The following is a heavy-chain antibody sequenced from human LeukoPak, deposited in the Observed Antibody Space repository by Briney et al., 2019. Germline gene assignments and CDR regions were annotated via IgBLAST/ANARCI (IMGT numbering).Heavy chain of an antibody. J-gene: IGHJ6*03. CDR1: GFTFSSYG. Sequence: PGGSLRLSCAASGFTFSSYGMHWVRQAPGKGLEWVAFIRYDGSNKYYADSVKGRFTISRDNSKNTLYLQMNSLRAEDTAVYYCAKVSLPAAIYYYYYMDVWGKGTTVTVSS. D-gene: IGHD2-2*01. V-gene: IGHV3-30*02. CDR3: AKVSLPAAIYYYYYMDV. CDR2: IRYDGSNK.